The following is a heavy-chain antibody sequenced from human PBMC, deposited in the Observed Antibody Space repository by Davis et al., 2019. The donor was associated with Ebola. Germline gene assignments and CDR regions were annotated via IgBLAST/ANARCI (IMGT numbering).Heavy chain of an antibody. Sequence: MPSETLSLTCTVSGGSISSSSYYWGWIRQPPGKGLEWIGEINHSGSTNYNPSLKSRVTISVDTSKNQFSLKLSSVTAADTAVYYCARARNYYYGSGSYYTHWGQGTLVTVSS. CDR1: GGSISSSSYY. D-gene: IGHD3-10*01. CDR3: ARARNYYYGSGSYYTH. V-gene: IGHV4-39*07. CDR2: INHSGST. J-gene: IGHJ4*02.